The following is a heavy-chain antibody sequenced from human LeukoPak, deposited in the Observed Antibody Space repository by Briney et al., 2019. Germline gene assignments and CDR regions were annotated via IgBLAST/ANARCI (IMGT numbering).Heavy chain of an antibody. Sequence: SETLSLTCSVSGGSISGWYWRWIRQPPGKGREWIGHIYSSGSTNYNPSLKSRVTISIDTSKNQFSLQLSSVTAADTAVYYCARETRLMGYSSGLGFNYWGQGTLVTVSS. J-gene: IGHJ4*02. V-gene: IGHV4-59*01. CDR3: ARETRLMGYSSGLGFNY. CDR2: IYSSGST. CDR1: GGSISGWY. D-gene: IGHD6-19*01.